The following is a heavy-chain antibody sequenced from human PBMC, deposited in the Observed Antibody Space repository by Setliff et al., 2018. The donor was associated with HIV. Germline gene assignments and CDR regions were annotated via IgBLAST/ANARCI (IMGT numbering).Heavy chain of an antibody. Sequence: ASVKVSCKASGDTFTSYDINWVRQATGQGLEWMGWINPKSDNTGYAQKFQDRVTMTWNTSISTAYMELSSLRSEDTAVYYCARWDTTLGILIGDNFDYWGQGTLVTVSS. CDR2: INPKSDNT. CDR1: GDTFTSYD. V-gene: IGHV1-8*01. CDR3: ARWDTTLGILIGDNFDY. D-gene: IGHD1-1*01. J-gene: IGHJ4*02.